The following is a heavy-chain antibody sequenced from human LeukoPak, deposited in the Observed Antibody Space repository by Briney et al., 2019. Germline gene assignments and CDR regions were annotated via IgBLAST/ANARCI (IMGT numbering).Heavy chain of an antibody. D-gene: IGHD4/OR15-4a*01. J-gene: IGHJ5*02. Sequence: GGSLRLSCAASGFTFSSYAMSWVRQAPGKGLEWVSAIGGSGGSTYYADSVKGRFTISRDNSKNTLYLQMNSLRAEDTAVYYCAKDQWNDYGGVVRWFDPWGQGTLVPVSS. CDR3: AKDQWNDYGGVVRWFDP. CDR1: GFTFSSYA. CDR2: IGGSGGST. V-gene: IGHV3-23*01.